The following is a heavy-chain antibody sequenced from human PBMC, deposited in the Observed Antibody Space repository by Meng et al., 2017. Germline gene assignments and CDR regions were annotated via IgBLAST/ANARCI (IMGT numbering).Heavy chain of an antibody. CDR1: GFTFSSYS. CDR3: ARDLGRRGYCSGGSCSNTPYYYYYGMDV. J-gene: IGHJ6*02. CDR2: ISSSSSYI. D-gene: IGHD2-15*01. V-gene: IGHV3-21*01. Sequence: GESLKISCAASGFTFSSYSMNWVRPAPGKGLEWVSSISSSSSYIYYADSVKGRFTISRDNANNSLYLQMNSLRAEDTAVYYCARDLGRRGYCSGGSCSNTPYYYYYGMDVWGQGTTVTVSS.